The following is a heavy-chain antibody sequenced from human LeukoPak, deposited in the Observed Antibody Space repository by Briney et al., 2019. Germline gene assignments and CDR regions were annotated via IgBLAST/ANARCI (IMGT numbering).Heavy chain of an antibody. D-gene: IGHD6-19*01. CDR3: ARDEGSGWYAY. CDR2: IYHSGST. CDR1: GGSISSGGYY. Sequence: PSETLSLTCTVSGGSISSGGYYWSWIRQPPGKGLEWIGYIYHSGSTYYNPSLKSRITMSGDTSKNLCSLRLTSVTAADTAIYYCARDEGSGWYAYWGQGTLVTVSS. J-gene: IGHJ4*02. V-gene: IGHV4-30-2*01.